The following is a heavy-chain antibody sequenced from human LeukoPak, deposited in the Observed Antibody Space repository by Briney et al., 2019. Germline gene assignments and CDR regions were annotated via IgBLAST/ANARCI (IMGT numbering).Heavy chain of an antibody. V-gene: IGHV3-23*01. CDR2: ISGGGGNK. D-gene: IGHD2-2*01. Sequence: GGSLRLSCAASEFTFSNYGMSWVRQAPGKGLEWVSVISGGGGNKYYADSVKGRFTISRDNSTNTLYLQMNSLRAEDTALYYCANLPGREGDQAYFQHWGQGTLVTVSS. CDR3: ANLPGREGDQAYFQH. J-gene: IGHJ1*01. CDR1: EFTFSNYG.